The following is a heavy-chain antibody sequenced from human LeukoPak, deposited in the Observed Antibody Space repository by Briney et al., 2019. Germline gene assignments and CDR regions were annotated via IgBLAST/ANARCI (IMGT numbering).Heavy chain of an antibody. Sequence: GGSLRLSCAASGFTFSSYAMSWVRQAPGKGLEWVSAISGGGGTTYYADSVKGRFTISRDNSKNTLSLQMNGLRAEDTAVYYCAKDNDHCTSNCRAFDYWGQGTLVTVSS. CDR2: ISGGGGTT. CDR3: AKDNDHCTSNCRAFDY. V-gene: IGHV3-23*01. CDR1: GFTFSSYA. D-gene: IGHD4-11*01. J-gene: IGHJ4*02.